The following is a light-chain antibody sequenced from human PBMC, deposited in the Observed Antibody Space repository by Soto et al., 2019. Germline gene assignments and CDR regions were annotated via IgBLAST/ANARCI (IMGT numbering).Light chain of an antibody. V-gene: IGKV3-20*01. J-gene: IGKJ1*01. CDR1: QSIKRNN. CDR3: QHYDSALWT. CDR2: GAS. Sequence: EIVLTQSPGTLSLSPGERAILSCRASQSIKRNNFAWYQQKPGQAPRLLIYGASSRATGIPDRFSGSGAGTDFTLTISRVEPEDFAVYYCQHYDSALWTFGQGTKVEIK.